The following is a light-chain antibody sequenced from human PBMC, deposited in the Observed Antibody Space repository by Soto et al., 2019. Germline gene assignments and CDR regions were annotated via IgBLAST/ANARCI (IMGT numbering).Light chain of an antibody. CDR1: QSVSSN. CDR3: QQYNNWPWGT. J-gene: IGKJ5*01. CDR2: GAS. Sequence: EIVMTQSTATLSVSPGERATLSCRASQSVSSNLAWYQQKPGQAPRLLIYGASTRATGIPARFSGSGSGTEFTLTISSLQPEDFAVYYCQQYNNWPWGTFGQGTRLEIK. V-gene: IGKV3-15*01.